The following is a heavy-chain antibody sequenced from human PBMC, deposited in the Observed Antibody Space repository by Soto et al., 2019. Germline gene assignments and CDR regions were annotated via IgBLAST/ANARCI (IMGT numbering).Heavy chain of an antibody. CDR2: IVPTLDIP. CDR3: ARGQHGGSNHPGIDY. D-gene: IGHD1-26*01. CDR1: GGAFSSYT. Sequence: QLQLVQSGAEVRKPGSSVKVSCKASGGAFSSYTVIWVRQAPGQGLEWMGGIVPTLDIPKYAQKFQGRVTITADESTTTANMHLTSLRSEDTAVYFCARGQHGGSNHPGIDYWGQGTLVAVSS. J-gene: IGHJ4*02. V-gene: IGHV1-69*01.